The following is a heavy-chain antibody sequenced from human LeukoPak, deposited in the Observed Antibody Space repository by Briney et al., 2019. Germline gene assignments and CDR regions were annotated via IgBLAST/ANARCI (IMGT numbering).Heavy chain of an antibody. Sequence: PSETLSLTCTVSGGSISSYYWSWIRQPPGKGLEWIGYIYYSGSTYYNPSLKSRVTISVDTSKNQFSLKLSSVTAADTAVYYCARGVPAAAGRVIWFDPWGQGTLVTVSS. D-gene: IGHD6-13*01. CDR2: IYYSGST. J-gene: IGHJ5*02. V-gene: IGHV4-59*01. CDR1: GGSISSYY. CDR3: ARGVPAAAGRVIWFDP.